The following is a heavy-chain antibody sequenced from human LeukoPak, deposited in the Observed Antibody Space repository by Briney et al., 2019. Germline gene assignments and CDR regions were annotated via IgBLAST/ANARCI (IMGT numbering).Heavy chain of an antibody. D-gene: IGHD6-13*01. Sequence: ASVKVSCKASGYTFTSYGISWVRQAPGQGLEWMGWINTNTGNPTYAQGFTGRFVFSLDTSVSTAYLQISSLKAEDTAVYYCARGVIAAAGPGWFDPWGQGTLVTVSS. CDR2: INTNTGNP. CDR1: GYTFTSYG. J-gene: IGHJ5*02. CDR3: ARGVIAAAGPGWFDP. V-gene: IGHV7-4-1*02.